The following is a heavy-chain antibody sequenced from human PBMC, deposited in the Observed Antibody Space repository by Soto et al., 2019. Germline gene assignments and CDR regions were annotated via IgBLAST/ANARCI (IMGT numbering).Heavy chain of an antibody. J-gene: IGHJ6*02. V-gene: IGHV3-30-3*01. CDR1: GFTFSSYA. CDR3: ARAQEGELLPQLYYYGMAV. D-gene: IGHD3-10*01. CDR2: ISYDGSNT. Sequence: QVQLVETGGGVVQPGRSLRLACAASGFTFSSYAMHWVRQAPGKGLEWVAVISYDGSNTYDADSVKGRFTISRDNSKNTLYLQMNSLRAEDTAVYYCARAQEGELLPQLYYYGMAVWGHGTTVTVSS.